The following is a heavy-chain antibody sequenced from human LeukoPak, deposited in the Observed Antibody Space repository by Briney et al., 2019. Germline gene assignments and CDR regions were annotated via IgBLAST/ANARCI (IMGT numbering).Heavy chain of an antibody. CDR2: IYYSGST. CDR3: ARGLVVPAATRYWYFDL. Sequence: SETLSLTCTVSGGSISSSSYYWGWIRQPPGKGLEWIGSIYYSGSTYYNPSLKSRVTISVDTSKNQFSLKLSSVTAADTAVYYCARGLVVPAATRYWYFDLWGRGKLVTVSS. CDR1: GGSISSSSYY. V-gene: IGHV4-39*01. J-gene: IGHJ2*01. D-gene: IGHD2-2*01.